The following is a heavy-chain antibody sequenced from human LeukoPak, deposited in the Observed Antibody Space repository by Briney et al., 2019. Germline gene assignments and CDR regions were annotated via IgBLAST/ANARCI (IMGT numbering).Heavy chain of an antibody. CDR3: ARVFEYSSSSPYYYYYMDV. D-gene: IGHD6-6*01. CDR2: INHSGST. V-gene: IGHV4-34*01. CDR1: GFTFSKAW. Sequence: GSLRLSCEASGFTFSKAWMSWIRQPPGKGLEWIGEINHSGSTNYNPSLKSRVTISVDTSKNQFSLKLSSVTAADTAVYYCARVFEYSSSSPYYYYYMDVWGKGTTVTVSS. J-gene: IGHJ6*03.